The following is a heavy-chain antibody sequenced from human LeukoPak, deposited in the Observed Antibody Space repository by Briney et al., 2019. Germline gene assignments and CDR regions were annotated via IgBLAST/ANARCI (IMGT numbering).Heavy chain of an antibody. CDR2: IKRDSDAT. CDR1: GYVFASHC. CDR3: AKDDPHKRFDN. Sequence: GGSLKLSCAASGYVFASHCLHWVRQAPGQGLEWVGYIKRDSDATDLAQGLQGSVTLTRDTSISTAYLELNGLTADAKAVYFCAKDDPHKRFDNWGQGTLVTVSS. V-gene: IGHV1-2*02. J-gene: IGHJ4*02.